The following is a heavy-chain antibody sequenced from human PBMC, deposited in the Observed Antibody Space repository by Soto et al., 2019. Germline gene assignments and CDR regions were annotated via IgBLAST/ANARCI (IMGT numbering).Heavy chain of an antibody. CDR3: ASNIAVAGTGYYYYYYGMDV. CDR2: IIPIFGTA. V-gene: IGHV1-69*01. Sequence: QVQLVQSGAEVKKPGSSVKVSCKASGCTFSSYAISWVRQAPGQGLEWMGGIIPIFGTANYAQKFQGRVTITAYESTITAYMELSSLRSEDTAVYYCASNIAVAGTGYYYYYYGMDVWGQGTTVTVS. J-gene: IGHJ6*02. CDR1: GCTFSSYA. D-gene: IGHD6-19*01.